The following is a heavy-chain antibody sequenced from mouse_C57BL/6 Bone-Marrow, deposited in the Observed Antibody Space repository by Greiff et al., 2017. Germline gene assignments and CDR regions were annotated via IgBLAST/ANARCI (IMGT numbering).Heavy chain of an antibody. V-gene: IGHV1-74*01. J-gene: IGHJ2*01. D-gene: IGHD4-1*01. Sequence: VQLQQPGAELVKPGASVKVSCKASGYTFTSYWMQWVKQRPGQGLEWIGRIHPSDSDTNYNQKFKGKATLTVDKSSSTAYMQLSSLTSEDSAVYYCAILSADWDKGFDYWGQGTTLTVSS. CDR3: AILSADWDKGFDY. CDR2: IHPSDSDT. CDR1: GYTFTSYW.